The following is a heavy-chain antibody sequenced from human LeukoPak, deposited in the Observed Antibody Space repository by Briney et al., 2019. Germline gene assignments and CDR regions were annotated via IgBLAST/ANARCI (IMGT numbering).Heavy chain of an antibody. J-gene: IGHJ4*02. CDR2: IDHSDSYT. Sequence: GESLKIFCKGSGYIFTSYWISWVRQMPGKGLEWMGRIDHSDSYTNYSPSFQGHVTISADKSISTAYLQWSSLKASDTAMYYCAREVTMVRGGNNDYWGQGTLVTVSS. CDR3: AREVTMVRGGNNDY. CDR1: GYIFTSYW. D-gene: IGHD3-10*01. V-gene: IGHV5-10-1*01.